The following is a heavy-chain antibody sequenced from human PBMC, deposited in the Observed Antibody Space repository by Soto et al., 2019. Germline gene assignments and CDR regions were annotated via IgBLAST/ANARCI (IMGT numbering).Heavy chain of an antibody. D-gene: IGHD3-10*01. Sequence: SETLSLTCAVSGGSISSGGYSWSWIRQPPGKGLEWIGYIYHSGSTYYNPSLKSRVAISLDTSKSQFSLKLTSVTATDTAVYYCARQGFGALHGLVAVWGQGTTVTVSS. V-gene: IGHV4-30-2*01. J-gene: IGHJ6*02. CDR3: ARQGFGALHGLVAV. CDR1: GGSISSGGYS. CDR2: IYHSGST.